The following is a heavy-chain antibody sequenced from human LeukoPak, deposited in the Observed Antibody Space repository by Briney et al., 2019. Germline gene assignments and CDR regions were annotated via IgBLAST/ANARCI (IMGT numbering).Heavy chain of an antibody. D-gene: IGHD2-2*01. CDR3: ARDLDCSSTSCLDY. J-gene: IGHJ4*02. V-gene: IGHV3-74*01. CDR2: INGGGSGI. CDR1: GFTFSYYW. Sequence: PGGTLRLSCAASGFTFSYYWMHWVRQAPGEGPVWVSRINGGGSGITYADSVKGRFTISRDNAKNTLYLQMNSLRAEDTAVYYCARDLDCSSTSCLDYWGQGTLVTVSS.